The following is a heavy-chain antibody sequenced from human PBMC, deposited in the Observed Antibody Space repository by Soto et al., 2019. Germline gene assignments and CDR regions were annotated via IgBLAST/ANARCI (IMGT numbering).Heavy chain of an antibody. D-gene: IGHD1-26*01. V-gene: IGHV4-59*01. Sequence: QVQLQESGPGLVKPSETLSLTCAVSGDSISSYYWTWIRQLPGKGLEWIGDIYFSGSTNYNPSLKSRVSMSIDTSKKQFSLSLSSVTAADTAMYYCARIKGGAASFDIWGQGTMVTVSS. J-gene: IGHJ3*02. CDR2: IYFSGST. CDR3: ARIKGGAASFDI. CDR1: GDSISSYY.